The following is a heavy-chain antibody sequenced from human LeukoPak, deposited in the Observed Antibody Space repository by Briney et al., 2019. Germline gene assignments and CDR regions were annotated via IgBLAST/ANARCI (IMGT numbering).Heavy chain of an antibody. CDR1: GGSISSYY. CDR2: IYYSGST. CDR3: ARGDGDYGWSDP. D-gene: IGHD4-17*01. J-gene: IGHJ5*02. V-gene: IGHV4-59*01. Sequence: SETLSLTCTVSGGSISSYYWSWIRQPPGNGLEWIGYIYYSGSTNYNPSLKSRVTISVDTSKNHFSLKLSSVTAADTAVYYCARGDGDYGWSDPWGQGTLVTVSS.